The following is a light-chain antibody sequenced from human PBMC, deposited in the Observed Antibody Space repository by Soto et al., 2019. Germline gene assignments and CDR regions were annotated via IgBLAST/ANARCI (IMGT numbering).Light chain of an antibody. V-gene: IGLV2-14*01. J-gene: IGLJ2*01. CDR2: DVN. CDR1: SSDIGAYKY. CDR3: QSYTRSDTLV. Sequence: QSALTQPASVSGSPGQSIIISCTGTSSDIGAYKYVSWYQQHPGKAPKLMIYDVNNRPSGVSNRFSGSKSGNTASLTISGLQVEDEADYYCQSYTRSDTLVFGGGTKLTVL.